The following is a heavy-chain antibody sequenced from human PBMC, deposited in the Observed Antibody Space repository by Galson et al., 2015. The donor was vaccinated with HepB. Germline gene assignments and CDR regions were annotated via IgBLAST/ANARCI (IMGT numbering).Heavy chain of an antibody. D-gene: IGHD4-17*01. CDR3: AREGLSAYGDLHY. V-gene: IGHV3-11*06. CDR2: IGGGGTAT. J-gene: IGHJ4*02. Sequence: SLRLSCAASGFTFSDYYMGWIRQAPGKGLEWVSNIGGGGTATNHADSLKGRFTISRDNAENSLFLQMNSLRAEDAAVYYCAREGLSAYGDLHYWGQGTLVTVSS. CDR1: GFTFSDYY.